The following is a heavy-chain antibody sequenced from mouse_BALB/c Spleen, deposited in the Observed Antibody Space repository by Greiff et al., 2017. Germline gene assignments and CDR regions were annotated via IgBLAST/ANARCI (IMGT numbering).Heavy chain of an antibody. V-gene: IGHV2-9*02. CDR2: IWAGGST. CDR3: AREVRPPYYAMDY. D-gene: IGHD2-14*01. Sequence: QVQLKESGPGLVAPSQSLSITCTVSGFSLTSYGVHWVRQPPGKGLEWLGVIWAGGSTNYNSALMSRLSISKDNSKSQVFLKMNSLQTDDTAMYYCAREVRPPYYAMDYWGQGTSVTVSS. CDR1: GFSLTSYG. J-gene: IGHJ4*01.